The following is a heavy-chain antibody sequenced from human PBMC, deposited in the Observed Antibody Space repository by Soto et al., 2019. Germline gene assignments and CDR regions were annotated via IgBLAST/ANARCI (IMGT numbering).Heavy chain of an antibody. CDR1: GASIRSTDYY. D-gene: IGHD6-19*01. CDR3: VRGSGFLLDQ. CDR2: VYYTGST. V-gene: IGHV4-30-4*01. Sequence: SETLSLTCTVSGASIRSTDYYWSWIRQAPGKGLEWIGYVYYTGSTYYNPSLMSRLTISVDTSKNQFSLKLTSVTAAETAVYYCVRGSGFLLDQWGQGTPVTVSS. J-gene: IGHJ4*02.